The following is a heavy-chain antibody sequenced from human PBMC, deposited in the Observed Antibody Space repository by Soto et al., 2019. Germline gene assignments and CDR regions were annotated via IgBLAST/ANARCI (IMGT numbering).Heavy chain of an antibody. V-gene: IGHV4-39*01. CDR3: ASLDLGATIY. CDR2: IYYSGST. D-gene: IGHD1-26*01. J-gene: IGHJ4*02. Sequence: PSGTLSLTCTVSGGSISSSSYYWGWIRQPPGKGLEWIGSIYYSGSTYYNPSLKSRVTISVDTSKNQFSLKLSSVTAADTAVYYCASLDLGATIYWGQGTLVTVSS. CDR1: GGSISSSSYY.